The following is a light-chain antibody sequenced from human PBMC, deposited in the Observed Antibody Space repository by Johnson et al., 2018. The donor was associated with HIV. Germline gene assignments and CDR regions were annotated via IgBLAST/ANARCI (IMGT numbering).Light chain of an antibody. J-gene: IGLJ1*01. CDR1: SSNIENNY. CDR2: EDN. Sequence: QSVLTQPPSVSAAPGQKVSISCSGSSSNIENNYVSWYQQLPGTAPKLLIYEDNRRPSGTPDRFSGSKSGTSATLGITGLQTGDEADYYCGTWDSSLSSYVFGTGTKVTVL. CDR3: GTWDSSLSSYV. V-gene: IGLV1-51*02.